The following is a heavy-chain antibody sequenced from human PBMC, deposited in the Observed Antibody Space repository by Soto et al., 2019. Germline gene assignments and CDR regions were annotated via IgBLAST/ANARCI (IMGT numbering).Heavy chain of an antibody. J-gene: IGHJ5*02. V-gene: IGHV1-46*01. D-gene: IGHD3-3*01. Sequence: QVQLVQSGAEVKKPGASVKVSCKASGYTFTSYYMHWVRQAPGQGLEWMGIINPSGGSTSYAQKFQGRVTTTRDTSTSTVYMELSSLRSEDTAVYYCARAGGITIFGVVIIWSWFDPWGQGTLVTVSS. CDR1: GYTFTSYY. CDR3: ARAGGITIFGVVIIWSWFDP. CDR2: INPSGGST.